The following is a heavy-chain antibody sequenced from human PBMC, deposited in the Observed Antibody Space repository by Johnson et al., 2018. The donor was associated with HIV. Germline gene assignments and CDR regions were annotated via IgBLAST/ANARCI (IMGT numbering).Heavy chain of an antibody. Sequence: VQLVESGGGLVQPGGSLRLSCAASGFTFSDHYMDWVRQAPGKGLEWVGRTRNKANSYTTEYAASVKGRFTISRDDSKNSMYLQMNSLKTEDTAVYYCARDCFDSTTYPRRGQADAFDIWGQGTMVTVSS. CDR3: ARDCFDSTTYPRRGQADAFDI. J-gene: IGHJ3*02. V-gene: IGHV3-72*01. D-gene: IGHD2/OR15-2a*01. CDR1: GFTFSDHY. CDR2: TRNKANSYTT.